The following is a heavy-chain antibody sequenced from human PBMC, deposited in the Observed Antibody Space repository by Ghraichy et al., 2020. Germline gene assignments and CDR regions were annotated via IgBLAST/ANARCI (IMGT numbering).Heavy chain of an antibody. V-gene: IGHV3-53*01. CDR1: GFTVSSNY. CDR2: IYSGYST. Sequence: GESLNISCAASGFTVSSNYMSWVRQAPGKGLEWVSVIYSGYSTYYADSVKDRFTIPRDNSKNTLYLQMNSLRAEDTAVYYCATKVGATSYYYGMDVWGQGTTVTVSS. CDR3: ATKVGATSYYYGMDV. J-gene: IGHJ6*02. D-gene: IGHD1-26*01.